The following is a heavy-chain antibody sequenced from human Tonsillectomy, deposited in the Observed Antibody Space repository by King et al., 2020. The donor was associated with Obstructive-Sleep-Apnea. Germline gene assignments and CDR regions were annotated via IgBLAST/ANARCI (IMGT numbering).Heavy chain of an antibody. V-gene: IGHV4-59*01. CDR2: ISYRGST. CDR1: GGSINSYY. CDR3: ARDRVGRDGYNRFDY. Sequence: VQLQESGPGLVKPSETLSLTCTVSGGSINSYYWSWIRQTPGKGLEWIGYISYRGSTNYNPSLKSRVTISVDTSKNQFSLKLSSVTAADTAVYYCARDRVGRDGYNRFDYWGQGTLVTVSS. D-gene: IGHD5-24*01. J-gene: IGHJ4*02.